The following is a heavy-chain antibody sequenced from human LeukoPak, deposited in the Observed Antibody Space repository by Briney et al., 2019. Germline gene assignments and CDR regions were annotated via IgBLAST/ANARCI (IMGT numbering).Heavy chain of an antibody. J-gene: IGHJ4*02. V-gene: IGHV3-30*01. CDR2: ISYDGSNK. CDR1: GFTFSSYA. CDR3: ARDGSSGGYFDY. Sequence: GGSLRLSCAASGFTFSSYAMHWVRQAPGKGLEGVAVISYDGSNKYYADSVKGRFTISRDNSKNTLYLHMNRLRAEDTAVYYCARDGSSGGYFDYWGQGTLVTVSS. D-gene: IGHD6-13*01.